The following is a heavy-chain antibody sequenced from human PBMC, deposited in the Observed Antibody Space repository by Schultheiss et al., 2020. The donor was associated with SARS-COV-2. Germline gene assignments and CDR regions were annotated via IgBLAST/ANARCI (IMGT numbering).Heavy chain of an antibody. CDR1: GFTFSSYG. J-gene: IGHJ4*02. CDR3: ARDSSSSGFDY. V-gene: IGHV3-NL1*01. D-gene: IGHD6-6*01. CDR2: IYSGGST. Sequence: GGSLRLSCAASGFTFSSYGMHWVRQAPGKGLEWVSVIYSGGSTYYADSVKGRFTISRDNAKNSLYLQMNSLRAEDTAVYYCARDSSSSGFDYWGQGTLVTVSS.